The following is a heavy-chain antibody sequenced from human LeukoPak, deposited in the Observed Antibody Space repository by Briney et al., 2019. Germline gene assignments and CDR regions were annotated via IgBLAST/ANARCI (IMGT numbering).Heavy chain of an antibody. V-gene: IGHV3-30*02. CDR1: GFTFSSYG. J-gene: IGHJ6*02. CDR2: IWYDGSNK. Sequence: PGGSLRLSCAASGFTFSSYGMHWVRQAPGKGLEWVAVIWYDGSNKYYADSVKGRFTISRDNSKNTLYLQMNSLRAEDTAVYYCATTVVPAAMGYYGMDVWGQGTTVTVSS. CDR3: ATTVVPAAMGYYGMDV. D-gene: IGHD2-2*01.